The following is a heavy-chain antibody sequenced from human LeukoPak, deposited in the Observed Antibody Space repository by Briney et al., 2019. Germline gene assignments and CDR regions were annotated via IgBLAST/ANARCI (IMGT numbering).Heavy chain of an antibody. D-gene: IGHD6-19*01. J-gene: IGHJ4*02. V-gene: IGHV1-2*02. CDR3: ARDFRPLYSSGWYGGY. CDR1: GGTFSSYA. CDR2: INPNSGGT. Sequence: GASVKVSCKASGGTFSSYAISWVRQAPGQGLEWMGWINPNSGGTNYAQKFQGRVTMTRDTSISTAYMELSRLRSDDTAVYYCARDFRPLYSSGWYGGYWGQGTLVTVSS.